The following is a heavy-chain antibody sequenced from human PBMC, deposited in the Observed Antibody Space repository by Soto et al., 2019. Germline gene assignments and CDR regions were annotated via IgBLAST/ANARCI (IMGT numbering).Heavy chain of an antibody. CDR2: IDWDDDK. CDR3: ARILLPNYCSSTSCYEDY. V-gene: IGHV2-70*11. CDR1: GFSLSTSGMC. D-gene: IGHD2-2*01. J-gene: IGHJ4*02. Sequence: SGPTLVNPTQTLTLTCTFSGFSLSTSGMCVSWIRQPPGKALEWLARIDWDDDKYYSTSLKTRLTISKDTSKNQVVLTMTNMDPVDTATYYCARILLPNYCSSTSCYEDYWGQGTLVTVSS.